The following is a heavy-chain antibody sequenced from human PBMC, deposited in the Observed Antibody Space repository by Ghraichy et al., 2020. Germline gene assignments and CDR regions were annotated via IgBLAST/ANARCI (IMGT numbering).Heavy chain of an antibody. V-gene: IGHV4-30-2*01. CDR3: ARGRVTVTTTDGGKFYYMDV. CDR1: GASINSGGYS. CDR2: IYYSGTT. D-gene: IGHD4-17*01. J-gene: IGHJ6*03. Sequence: TLSLTCTVSGASINSGGYSWNWIRQPPGKGLEWIGYIYYSGTTYYDPSLKNRVTMSVHRSRTQFSVKLSSVTAADTAVYYCARGRVTVTTTDGGKFYYMDVWGKGTTVTVSS.